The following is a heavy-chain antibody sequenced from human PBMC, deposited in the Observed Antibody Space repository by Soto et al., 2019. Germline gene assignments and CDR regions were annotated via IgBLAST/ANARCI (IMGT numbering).Heavy chain of an antibody. CDR2: IYYSGST. D-gene: IGHD5-18*01. Sequence: SETLSLTCTVSGGSISSYYWSWIRQPPGKGLEWIGYIYYSGSTNYNPSLKSRVTISVDTSKNQFSLKLSSVTAADTAVYYCARDRGWGGGYSYGYYYYGMDVWAKGPRSPSP. CDR3: ARDRGWGGGYSYGYYYYGMDV. V-gene: IGHV4-59*01. J-gene: IGHJ6*02. CDR1: GGSISSYY.